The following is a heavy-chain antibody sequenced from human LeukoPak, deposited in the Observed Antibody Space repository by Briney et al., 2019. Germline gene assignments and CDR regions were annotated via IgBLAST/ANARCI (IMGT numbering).Heavy chain of an antibody. V-gene: IGHV4-34*01. Sequence: SETLSLTCAVYGGSFSGYYWSWIRQPPGKGLEWIGEINHSGGTNYNPSLKSRVTISVDTSKNQFSLKLSSVTAADTAVYYCARHTSRDYYDSSDAFDIWGQGTMVTVSS. J-gene: IGHJ3*02. CDR3: ARHTSRDYYDSSDAFDI. CDR1: GGSFSGYY. D-gene: IGHD3-22*01. CDR2: INHSGGT.